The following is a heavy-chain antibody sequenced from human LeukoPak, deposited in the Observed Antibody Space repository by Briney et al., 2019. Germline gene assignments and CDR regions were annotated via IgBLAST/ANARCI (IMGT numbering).Heavy chain of an antibody. Sequence: PGGPLRLSCAAPGFTFSSNLMSWFPRAPGKGLGGLANIKQDGSEKYYVDSVKGRFTISRDNAKNSLYLQMNSLRAEDTAVYYCARDQGLSVADLFDYWGQGTLVTVSS. CDR3: ARDQGLSVADLFDY. J-gene: IGHJ4*02. V-gene: IGHV3-7*03. D-gene: IGHD6-19*01. CDR1: GFTFSSNL. CDR2: IKQDGSEK.